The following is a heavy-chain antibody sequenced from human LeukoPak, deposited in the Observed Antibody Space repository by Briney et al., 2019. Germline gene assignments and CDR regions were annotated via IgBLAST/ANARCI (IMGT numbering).Heavy chain of an antibody. J-gene: IGHJ6*02. CDR2: IYYSGST. CDR1: GGSISSYY. V-gene: IGHV4-59*01. D-gene: IGHD4-17*01. Sequence: SETLSLTCTVSGGSISSYYWSWIRQPPGKGLEWIGYIYYSGSTNYNPSLKSRVTISVDTSKNQFSLRLSSVTAAATAVYYCARSRSRTVDYGDKPSPYYYYYGMDVWGQGTTVTVSS. CDR3: ARSRSRTVDYGDKPSPYYYYYGMDV.